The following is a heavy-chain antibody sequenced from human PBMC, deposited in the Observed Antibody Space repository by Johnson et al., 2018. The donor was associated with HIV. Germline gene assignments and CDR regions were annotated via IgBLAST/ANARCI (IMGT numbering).Heavy chain of an antibody. J-gene: IGHJ3*02. CDR2: IYSGGST. D-gene: IGHD3-16*01. Sequence: VQLVESGGGLVQPGGSLRLSCAASGFTVSSNYMSWVRQAPGKGLEWVLVIYSGGSTYYADSVKGRFTISRDNSKNTLYLQMNSLRAEDTAVYYCARAGDYDAFDIWGQGTMVTVSS. CDR3: ARAGDYDAFDI. V-gene: IGHV3-66*01. CDR1: GFTVSSNY.